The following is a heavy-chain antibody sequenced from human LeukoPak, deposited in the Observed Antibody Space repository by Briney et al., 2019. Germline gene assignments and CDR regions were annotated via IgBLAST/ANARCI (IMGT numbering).Heavy chain of an antibody. V-gene: IGHV3-15*01. CDR3: TTDGAEVGYSYGGLDY. CDR1: GFTVSTNC. CDR2: IKSKTDGGTT. J-gene: IGHJ4*02. Sequence: GGSLRLSCAASGFTVSTNCMSWVRQAPGKGLEWVGRIKSKTDGGTTDYAAPVKGRFTISRDDSKNTLYLQMNSLKTEDTAVYYCTTDGAEVGYSYGGLDYWGQGTLVTVSS. D-gene: IGHD5-18*01.